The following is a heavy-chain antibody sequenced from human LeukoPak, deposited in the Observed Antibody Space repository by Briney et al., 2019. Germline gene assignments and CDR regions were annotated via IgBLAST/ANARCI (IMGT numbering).Heavy chain of an antibody. J-gene: IGHJ4*02. V-gene: IGHV3-74*01. D-gene: IGHD6-6*01. CDR3: ARGPNSNWSGLDF. CDR2: ISPTGSTT. Sequence: GGSLRLSCTASGFSFSGHWMHWARQLPGKGLVWVSRISPTGSTTSYADSVKGRFTVSRDNAKNILYLQVNNLRAEDTAVYYCARGPNSNWSGLDFWGQGTLLTVSS. CDR1: GFSFSGHW.